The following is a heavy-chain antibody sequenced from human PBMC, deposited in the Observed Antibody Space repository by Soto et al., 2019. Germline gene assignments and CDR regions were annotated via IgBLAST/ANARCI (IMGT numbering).Heavy chain of an antibody. D-gene: IGHD6-19*01. V-gene: IGHV3-33*01. CDR2: IWYDGSNK. CDR1: GFTFSSYG. CDR3: ARDDNSGKEGENWFDP. Sequence: GGSLRLSCAASGFTFSSYGMHWVRQAPGKGLEWVAVIWYDGSNKYYADSVKGRFTISRDNSKNTLYLQMNSLRAEDTAVYYCARDDNSGKEGENWFDPWGQGTLVTVSS. J-gene: IGHJ5*02.